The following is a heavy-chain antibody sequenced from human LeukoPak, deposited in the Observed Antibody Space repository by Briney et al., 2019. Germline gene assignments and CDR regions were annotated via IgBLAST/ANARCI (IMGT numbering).Heavy chain of an antibody. CDR1: GGSISSYY. CDR3: ARERFKGIAAEP. Sequence: SGTLSLTCTVSGGSISSYYWSWIRQPPGKGLEWIGYIYYSGSTYYNPSLKSRVTISVDTSKNQFSLKLSSVTAADTAVYYCARERFKGIAAEPWGQGTLVTVSS. D-gene: IGHD6-13*01. V-gene: IGHV4-59*12. J-gene: IGHJ5*02. CDR2: IYYSGST.